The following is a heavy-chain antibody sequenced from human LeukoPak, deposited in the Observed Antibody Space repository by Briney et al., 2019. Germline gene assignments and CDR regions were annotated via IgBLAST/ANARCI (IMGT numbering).Heavy chain of an antibody. D-gene: IGHD3-9*01. CDR3: XXXXLRYFDWLPYYFDY. CDR1: GYTFTSYG. Sequence: ASVKVSCKASGYTFTSYGISWVRQAPGQGLEWMGWISAYNGNTNYAQRLQGRVTMTTDTSTSTAYMELRSLRFDDTAVYYCXXXXLRYFDWLPYYFDYWGQGTLVTVSS. V-gene: IGHV1-18*01. J-gene: IGHJ4*02. CDR2: ISAYNGNT.